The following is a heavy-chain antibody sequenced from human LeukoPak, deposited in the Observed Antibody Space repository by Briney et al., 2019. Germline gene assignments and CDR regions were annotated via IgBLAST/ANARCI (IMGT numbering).Heavy chain of an antibody. CDR2: INTDTRGT. CDR1: GFTFTDYW. D-gene: IGHD3-16*01. CDR3: ARAGAYRFDY. J-gene: IGHJ4*02. V-gene: IGHV3-74*01. Sequence: PGGSLRLSCAASGFTFTDYWMHWVRQALGKGLVWVSIINTDTRGTYYADSVKGRFTISRDNAKNTLSLQMNSLRAEDTAVYYCARAGAYRFDYWGQGTLVTVSS.